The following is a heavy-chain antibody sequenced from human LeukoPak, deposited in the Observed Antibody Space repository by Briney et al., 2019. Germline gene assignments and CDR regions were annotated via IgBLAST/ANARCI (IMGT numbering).Heavy chain of an antibody. V-gene: IGHV3-23*01. Sequence: PGGSLRLSCAAPGFTFSSYAMSWVRQAPGKGLEWVSAISGSDGSTYYADSVKGRFTISRDNSKNTLYLQMNSLRAEDTAVYYCARDYDFWSGYYIDYWGQGTLVTVSS. J-gene: IGHJ4*02. CDR3: ARDYDFWSGYYIDY. CDR1: GFTFSSYA. D-gene: IGHD3-3*01. CDR2: ISGSDGST.